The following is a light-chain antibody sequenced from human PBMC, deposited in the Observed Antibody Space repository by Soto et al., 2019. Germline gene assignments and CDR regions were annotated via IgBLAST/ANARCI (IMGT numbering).Light chain of an antibody. Sequence: EKVMTQSPATLSVSPGERVTLSCRASQSVATNLAWYQQKPGQAPRLLISGAYLRATGSPGRFIGSGPRTEFTPTITCLRSEDFAVYYCLRYGDLPLTFGQGTKVVIK. V-gene: IGKV3-15*01. CDR1: QSVATN. J-gene: IGKJ1*01. CDR2: GAY. CDR3: LRYGDLPLT.